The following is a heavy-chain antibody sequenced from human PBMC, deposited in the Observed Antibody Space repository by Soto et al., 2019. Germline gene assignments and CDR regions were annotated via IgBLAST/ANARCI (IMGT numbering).Heavy chain of an antibody. CDR2: ISPSGGRT. CDR3: AKSVGLGYYYYYMDV. Sequence: EVQLLESGGGLEQPGGSLRLSCAASGFTFSSYGMSWVRQAPGKGLEWVSGISPSGGRTYYADSVKGRFTISRDNSKNTLYLQVNSLRAEDTAVYYCAKSVGLGYYYYYMDVWGKGTTLTVSS. CDR1: GFTFSSYG. V-gene: IGHV3-23*01. D-gene: IGHD2-2*01. J-gene: IGHJ6*03.